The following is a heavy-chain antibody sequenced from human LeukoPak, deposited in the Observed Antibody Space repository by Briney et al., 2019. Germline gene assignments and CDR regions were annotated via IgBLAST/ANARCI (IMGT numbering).Heavy chain of an antibody. J-gene: IGHJ3*02. Sequence: GGSLRLSCAASGFPFSSYAMSWFRQAPGKALEWVSAISGSGGSTYYAASVKGRFTISRDNSKNTLYLQMNSLRAEDTAVYYCAKDASVATIDAFDIWGQGTMVTVSS. CDR1: GFPFSSYA. CDR2: ISGSGGST. V-gene: IGHV3-23*01. CDR3: AKDASVATIDAFDI. D-gene: IGHD5-12*01.